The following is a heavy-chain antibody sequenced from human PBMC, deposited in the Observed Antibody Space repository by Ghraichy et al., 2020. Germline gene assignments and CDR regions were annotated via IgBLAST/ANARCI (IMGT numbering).Heavy chain of an antibody. CDR1: GYTLTELS. Sequence: ASVKVSCKVSGYTLTELSMHWVRQAPGKGLEWMGGFDPEDGETIYAQKFQGRVTMTEDTSTDTAYMELSSLRSEDTAVYYCATPSMRINYYGMDVWGQGTIVTVSS. CDR2: FDPEDGET. D-gene: IGHD2-8*01. CDR3: ATPSMRINYYGMDV. V-gene: IGHV1-24*01. J-gene: IGHJ6*02.